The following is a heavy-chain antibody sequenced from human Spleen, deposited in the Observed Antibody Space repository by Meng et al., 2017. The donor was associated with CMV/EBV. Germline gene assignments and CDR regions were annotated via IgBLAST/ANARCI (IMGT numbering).Heavy chain of an antibody. Sequence: LSLTCAASGFTFSTYGMSWVRQAPGKGLEWVSVIYSDGSITYYADSVKGRFTISRDNSKNTLYLQMNSLRAEDTAVYYCAKYSAVGERLYYFDYWGQGTLVTVSS. D-gene: IGHD2-21*01. CDR3: AKYSAVGERLYYFDY. CDR1: GFTFSTYG. J-gene: IGHJ4*02. V-gene: IGHV3-23*03. CDR2: IYSDGSIT.